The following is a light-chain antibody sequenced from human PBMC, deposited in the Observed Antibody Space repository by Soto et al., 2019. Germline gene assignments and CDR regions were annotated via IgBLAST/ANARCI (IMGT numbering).Light chain of an antibody. CDR1: QSVGTY. V-gene: IGKV3-11*01. CDR3: QQRSNWPGT. J-gene: IGKJ3*01. CDR2: DAS. Sequence: EIVLTQSPATLSLSPGERAILSCRASQSVGTYLAWYQQKPGQAPRLLIYDASNRATGIPARFGGSGSGTDFTLTINSLEPEDFAVHYCQQRSNWPGTFGPGTKVDIK.